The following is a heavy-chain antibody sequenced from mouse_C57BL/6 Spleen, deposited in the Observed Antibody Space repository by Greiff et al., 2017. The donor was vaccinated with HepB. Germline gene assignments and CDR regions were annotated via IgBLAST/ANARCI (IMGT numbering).Heavy chain of an antibody. CDR3: ARDGIYYDSLAMDY. CDR2: ISDGGSYT. V-gene: IGHV5-4*01. J-gene: IGHJ4*01. D-gene: IGHD2-4*01. CDR1: GFTFSSYA. Sequence: EVQRVESGGGLVKPGGSLKLSCAASGFTFSSYAMSWVRQTPEKRLEWVATISDGGSYTYYPDNVKGRFTISRDNAKNNLYLQMSHLKSEDTAMYYCARDGIYYDSLAMDYWGQGTSVTVSS.